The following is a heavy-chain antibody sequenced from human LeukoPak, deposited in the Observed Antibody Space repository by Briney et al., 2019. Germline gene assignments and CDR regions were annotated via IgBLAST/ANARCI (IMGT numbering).Heavy chain of an antibody. CDR1: GGSISSSSYY. V-gene: IGHV4-61*01. CDR3: AREEAYYYYMDV. Sequence: PSETLSLTCTVSGGSISSSSYYWGWIRQPPGKGLEWIGYIYYSGSTNYNPSLKSRVTISVDTSKNQFSLKLSSVTAADTAVYYCAREEAYYYYMDVWGKGTTVTVSS. CDR2: IYYSGST. J-gene: IGHJ6*03.